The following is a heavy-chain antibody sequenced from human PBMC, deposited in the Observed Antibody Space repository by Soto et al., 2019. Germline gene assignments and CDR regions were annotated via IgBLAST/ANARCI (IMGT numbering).Heavy chain of an antibody. CDR2: IGGSGGNR. CDR3: ARVASDYINSVDN. V-gene: IGHV3-23*01. D-gene: IGHD4-4*01. Sequence: EVQLLESGGGLVQPEGSLRLSCAASGFTFNAYAMTWFRQAPGKGLEWVSAIGGSGGNRYYADSVRGRFTISRDNSKDTVDLQMNSLRVEDTAVYYCARVASDYINSVDNWGQGILVTVSS. CDR1: GFTFNAYA. J-gene: IGHJ4*02.